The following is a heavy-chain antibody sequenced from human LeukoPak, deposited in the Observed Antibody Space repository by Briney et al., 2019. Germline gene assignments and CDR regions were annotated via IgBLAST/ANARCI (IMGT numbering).Heavy chain of an antibody. V-gene: IGHV4-34*01. CDR3: ARGPPFGTGTTKDEYFQH. Sequence: SETLSLTCAVYGGSFSGYYWSWIRQPPGKGLEWIGEINHSGSTNYNPSLKSRVTISVDTSKNQFSLELSSVTAADTAVYYCARGPPFGTGTTKDEYFQHWGQGTLVTVSS. J-gene: IGHJ1*01. CDR2: INHSGST. CDR1: GGSFSGYY. D-gene: IGHD1-7*01.